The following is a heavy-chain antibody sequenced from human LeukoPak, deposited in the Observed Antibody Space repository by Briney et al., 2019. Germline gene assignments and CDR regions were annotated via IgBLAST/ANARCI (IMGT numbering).Heavy chain of an antibody. D-gene: IGHD4-17*01. Sequence: GGSLRLSCAASGFTFSSYEMNWVRQAPGKGLEWVSILSDSGVYTYYADSVKGRFTISRDNSNNMLYLQMNSLRAEDTAVYYCAKKAHYDAYAKYFDYWGQETLVTVSS. J-gene: IGHJ4*02. CDR3: AKKAHYDAYAKYFDY. CDR2: LSDSGVYT. CDR1: GFTFSSYE. V-gene: IGHV3-23*01.